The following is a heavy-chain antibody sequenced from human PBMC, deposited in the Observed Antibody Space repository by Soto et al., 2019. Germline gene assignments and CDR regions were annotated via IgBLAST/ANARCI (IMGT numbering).Heavy chain of an antibody. CDR1: GVTVSSNY. J-gene: IGHJ4*02. CDR2: IYSGGST. D-gene: IGHD5-18*01. CDR3: ARHGYNYGGGYFDD. V-gene: IGHV3-66*04. Sequence: EVQLVESGGGLVQPGGSLRLSCAASGVTVSSNYMSWVRQAPGKGLEWVSVIYSGGSTYYADSVKARFTISRDNSKNTLYLQMNSLRAEDTAVYDCARHGYNYGGGYFDDWGQGTLVTVSS.